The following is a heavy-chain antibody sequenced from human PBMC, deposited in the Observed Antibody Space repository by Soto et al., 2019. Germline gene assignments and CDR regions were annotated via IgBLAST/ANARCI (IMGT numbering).Heavy chain of an antibody. CDR2: ISSTTNYI. J-gene: IGHJ4*02. Sequence: GGSLRLSCAASGFTFTRYSMNWVRQAPGKGLEWVSSISSTTNYIYYGDSMKGRFTISRDNAKNSLYLEMNSLRAEDTAVYYCARESEDLTSNFDYWGQGTLAPVSS. CDR1: GFTFTRYS. V-gene: IGHV3-21*06. CDR3: ARESEDLTSNFDY.